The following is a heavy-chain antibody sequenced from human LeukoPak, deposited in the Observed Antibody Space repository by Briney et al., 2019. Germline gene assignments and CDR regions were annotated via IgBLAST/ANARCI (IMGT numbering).Heavy chain of an antibody. CDR3: AKSNGSGSYYPDY. Sequence: GGSLRLSCAASGFSFNIYAMSWVRQAPGKGLEWVSTISGNDGSTYYADSVKGRFTISRDNFKNTLFLHMNNLRAEDTAVYYCAKSNGSGSYYPDYWGQGTLVTVSS. J-gene: IGHJ4*02. D-gene: IGHD3-10*01. CDR2: ISGNDGST. V-gene: IGHV3-23*01. CDR1: GFSFNIYA.